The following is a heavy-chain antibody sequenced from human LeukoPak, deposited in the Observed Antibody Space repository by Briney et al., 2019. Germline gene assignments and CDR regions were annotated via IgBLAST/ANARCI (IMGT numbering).Heavy chain of an antibody. CDR2: ISYDGSNK. D-gene: IGHD5-18*01. Sequence: GGSLRLSCAASGFTFSSYGMHWVRQALGKGLEWVAVISYDGSNKYYADSVKGRFTISRDNSKNTLYLQMNSLRAEDTAVYYCAKDRYSYALGYYFDYWGQGTLVTVSS. J-gene: IGHJ4*02. CDR3: AKDRYSYALGYYFDY. V-gene: IGHV3-30*18. CDR1: GFTFSSYG.